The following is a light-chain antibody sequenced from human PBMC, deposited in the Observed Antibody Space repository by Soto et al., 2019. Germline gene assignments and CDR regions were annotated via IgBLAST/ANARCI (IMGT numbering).Light chain of an antibody. CDR1: QSVSSN. Sequence: EIVMTQSPATLSVSPGERATLSCRASQSVSSNLAWYQQKPGQAPRLLIYGESTTATGIPATFSGSGSGTEFSLTISSLQSEDFAVYYCQQYNNWHTFGGGTKVEIK. V-gene: IGKV3-15*01. J-gene: IGKJ4*01. CDR2: GES. CDR3: QQYNNWHT.